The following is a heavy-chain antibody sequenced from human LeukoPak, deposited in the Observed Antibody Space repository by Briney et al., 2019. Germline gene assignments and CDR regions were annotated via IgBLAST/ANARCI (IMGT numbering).Heavy chain of an antibody. Sequence: GGSLRLSCAGSGFTLSSYYMHWVRQAPDKGLEWVAVMSYDETTANYAGSVQGRFTVSSDNSKNTLFLQINSLRAEDMAMYFCTRGGGANYYGDYFDYWSQGTLVTVSS. CDR1: GFTLSSYY. J-gene: IGHJ4*02. CDR2: MSYDETTA. D-gene: IGHD1-26*01. CDR3: TRGGGANYYGDYFDY. V-gene: IGHV3-30*14.